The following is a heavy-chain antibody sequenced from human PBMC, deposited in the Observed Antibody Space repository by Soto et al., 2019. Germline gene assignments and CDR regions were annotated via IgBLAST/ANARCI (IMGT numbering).Heavy chain of an antibody. CDR1: GFTFSNYA. Sequence: EVQLLESGGGLVQPGGSLRLSCAASGFTFSNYAMTWVRQAPGKGLEWVSVISGSGGTIYYADSVKGRFTISRDNCKNTLYMQMKSLRAEDTAVYYCARDGVVVTTIQGYFYYWGQGTLVTVSS. D-gene: IGHD2-21*02. J-gene: IGHJ4*02. V-gene: IGHV3-23*01. CDR3: ARDGVVVTTIQGYFYY. CDR2: ISGSGGTI.